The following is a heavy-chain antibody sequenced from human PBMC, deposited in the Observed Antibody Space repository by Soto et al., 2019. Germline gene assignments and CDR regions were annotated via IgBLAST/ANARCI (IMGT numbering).Heavy chain of an antibody. V-gene: IGHV3-74*01. CDR2: INILATII. J-gene: IGHJ4*02. D-gene: IGHD3-16*01. CDR3: ATDDGRGLRY. Sequence: GAALRLSCAVSGIPFSNYWLQWVRQAPGKGPGWVSDINILATIINYGVSVKGRFHICRDNAENTLYLQMNSLGVEDKATYYCATDDGRGLRYWGQGTLVTVSS. CDR1: GIPFSNYW.